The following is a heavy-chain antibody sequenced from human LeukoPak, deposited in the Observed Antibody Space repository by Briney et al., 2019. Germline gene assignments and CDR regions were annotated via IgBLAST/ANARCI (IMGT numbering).Heavy chain of an antibody. J-gene: IGHJ4*02. D-gene: IGHD6-19*01. V-gene: IGHV4-61*02. CDR2: IDTSGSA. Sequence: ASETLSLTCTVSGGSISSDNYYWSWIRQPAGKGLEWIGRIDTSGSATYNPSLKSRVTISVDTSTNQFSLKLSSVTAADTAVYYCASLLPGIPLAGNWGQGTLVTVSS. CDR1: GGSISSDNYY. CDR3: ASLLPGIPLAGN.